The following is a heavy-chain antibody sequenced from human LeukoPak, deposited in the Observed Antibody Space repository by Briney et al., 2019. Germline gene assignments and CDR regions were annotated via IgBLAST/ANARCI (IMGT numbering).Heavy chain of an antibody. Sequence: PGGSLRLSCAASGFTFDDYAMHWVRQAPGKGLEWVSGISWNSGSIGYADSVKSRFTISRDNAKNSLYLQMNSLRAEDTALYYCAKDPGGYSGYDYFGKTTWYYFDYWGQGTLVTVSS. CDR1: GFTFDDYA. D-gene: IGHD5-12*01. CDR3: AKDPGGYSGYDYFGKTTWYYFDY. V-gene: IGHV3-9*01. CDR2: ISWNSGSI. J-gene: IGHJ4*02.